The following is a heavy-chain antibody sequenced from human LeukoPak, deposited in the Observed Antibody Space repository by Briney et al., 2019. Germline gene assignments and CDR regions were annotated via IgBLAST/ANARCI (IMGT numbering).Heavy chain of an antibody. CDR3: ARKLELLKYNWFDP. D-gene: IGHD1-7*01. CDR1: GGSFSGYY. J-gene: IGHJ5*02. Sequence: SETLSLTCAVYGGSFSGYYRSWIRQPPGKGLEWIGEINHSGSTNYNPSLKSRVTISVDTSKNQFSLKLSSVTAADTAVYYCARKLELLKYNWFDPWGQGTLVTVSS. V-gene: IGHV4-34*01. CDR2: INHSGST.